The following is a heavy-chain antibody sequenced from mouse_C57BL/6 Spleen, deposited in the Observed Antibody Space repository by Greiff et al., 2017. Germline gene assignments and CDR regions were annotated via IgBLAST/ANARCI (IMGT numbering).Heavy chain of an antibody. J-gene: IGHJ2*01. CDR2: INPYNGDT. Sequence: VQLQQSGPELVKPGASVKISCKASGYAFSSSWMNWVMQSHGKSLEWIGRINPYNGDTFYNQKFKGKATLTVDKSSSTAHMELRSLTSEDSAVYYCARGDYYGSNYYFDYWGQGTTLTVSS. CDR1: GYAFSSSW. D-gene: IGHD1-1*01. CDR3: ARGDYYGSNYYFDY. V-gene: IGHV1-20*01.